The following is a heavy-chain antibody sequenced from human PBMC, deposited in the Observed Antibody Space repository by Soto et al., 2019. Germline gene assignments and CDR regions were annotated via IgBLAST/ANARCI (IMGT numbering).Heavy chain of an antibody. CDR1: GFNCSTYA. CDR3: AKRKRGAPVSYFDF. D-gene: IGHD1-26*01. V-gene: IGHV3-30*18. Sequence: PGGSLRLSCAASGFNCSTYAMDWVRQAPGKGLEWVAVMSYDGSNTYYADSVKGRFTISRDNSKNTLYLQMNSLRPADTGVYYCAKRKRGAPVSYFDFWGQGNLVTVSS. J-gene: IGHJ4*02. CDR2: MSYDGSNT.